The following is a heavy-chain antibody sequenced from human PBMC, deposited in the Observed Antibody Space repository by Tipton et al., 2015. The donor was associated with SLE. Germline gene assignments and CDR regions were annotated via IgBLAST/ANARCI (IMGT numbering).Heavy chain of an antibody. Sequence: GLVKPSETLSLTCTVSGGSISSYYWSWIRQPPGKGLEWIGYIYTSGSTSYNPSLKSRVTISVDTSKNQFFLNLSSVTAADTAVYYCAKGSGWYKDWGRGILVTVSS. D-gene: IGHD6-19*01. CDR1: GGSISSYY. J-gene: IGHJ4*02. CDR3: AKGSGWYKD. CDR2: IYTSGST. V-gene: IGHV4-4*08.